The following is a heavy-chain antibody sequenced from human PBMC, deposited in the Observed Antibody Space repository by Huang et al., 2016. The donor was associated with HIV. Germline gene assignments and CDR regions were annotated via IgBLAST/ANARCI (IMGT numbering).Heavy chain of an antibody. CDR1: GYTFSNYD. V-gene: IGHV1-8*01. J-gene: IGHJ4*02. Sequence: QVQLVQSGAEVKKPGASVKVSCKASGYTFSNYDINWVRQAPGQGLEWMGWMNPNSGNTGYARKFQGRVTMTRSTSISTAYMELSRLRFEDTVVYYCATLPPVNYGRSGGRVRDYWGQGSLVTVSS. D-gene: IGHD2-15*01. CDR2: MNPNSGNT. CDR3: ATLPPVNYGRSGGRVRDY.